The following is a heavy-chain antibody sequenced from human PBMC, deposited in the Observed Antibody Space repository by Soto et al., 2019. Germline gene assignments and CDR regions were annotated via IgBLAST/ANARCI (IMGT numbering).Heavy chain of an antibody. CDR2: IIPIFGTA. CDR3: ARDQEQGVGYYGMDV. CDR1: VGTFSSYA. Sequence: QVQLVQSGAEVKKPGSSVKVSCKASVGTFSSYAISWVRQAPGQGLAWMGGIIPIFGTANYAQKFQGRVTITADKSTSTAYLELSSLRSEDTAVYYCARDQEQGVGYYGMDVWGQGTTVTVSS. D-gene: IGHD6-19*01. V-gene: IGHV1-69*06. J-gene: IGHJ6*02.